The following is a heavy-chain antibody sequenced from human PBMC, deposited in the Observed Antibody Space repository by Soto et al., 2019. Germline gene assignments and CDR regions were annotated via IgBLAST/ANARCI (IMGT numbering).Heavy chain of an antibody. CDR1: GFKISSSS. Sequence: VGSLRLSCAAFGFKISSSSMNWVRQAPGRGLEWVAYISSSSSYIYYADSVKGRFTISRDNAKNSLYLQMNRLRAEDTAVYYCARAYAPKYSSSWYRDYYYYYGMDVWGQGNTVTVS. V-gene: IGHV3-21*05. D-gene: IGHD6-13*01. CDR2: ISSSSSYI. J-gene: IGHJ6*02. CDR3: ARAYAPKYSSSWYRDYYYYYGMDV.